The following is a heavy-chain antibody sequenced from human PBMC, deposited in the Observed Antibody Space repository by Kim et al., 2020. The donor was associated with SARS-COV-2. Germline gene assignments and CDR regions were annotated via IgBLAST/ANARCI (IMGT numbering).Heavy chain of an antibody. CDR2: IWFDGSNK. Sequence: GGSLRLSCAASGFTFNTYGMHWVRQAPGKGLEWVAVIWFDGSNKLYGDSVKGRFTISRDNSKNTVSLQMSSLRVEDTAVYYCARDHYYGSGSYDTPIWPWGQGTLVTVSS. CDR1: GFTFNTYG. V-gene: IGHV3-33*01. D-gene: IGHD3-10*01. J-gene: IGHJ5*02. CDR3: ARDHYYGSGSYDTPIWP.